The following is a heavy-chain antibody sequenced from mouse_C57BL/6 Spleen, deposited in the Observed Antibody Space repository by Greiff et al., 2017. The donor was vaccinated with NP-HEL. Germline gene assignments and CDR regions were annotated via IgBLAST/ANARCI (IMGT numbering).Heavy chain of an antibody. CDR3: ARPHYYGSLSFAY. J-gene: IGHJ3*01. CDR2: ISDGGSYT. V-gene: IGHV5-4*01. D-gene: IGHD1-1*01. CDR1: GFTFSSYA. Sequence: EVQVVESGGGLVKPGGSLKLSCAASGFTFSSYAMSWVRQTPEKRLECVATISDGGSYTYYPDNVKGRFTISRDNAKNNLYLQMSHLKSEDTAMYYCARPHYYGSLSFAYWGQGTLVTVSA.